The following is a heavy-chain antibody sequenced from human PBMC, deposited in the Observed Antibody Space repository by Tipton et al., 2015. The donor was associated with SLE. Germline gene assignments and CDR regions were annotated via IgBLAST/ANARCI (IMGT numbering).Heavy chain of an antibody. V-gene: IGHV3-30*02. D-gene: IGHD4-23*01. CDR2: IWYDGSNI. J-gene: IGHJ6*02. CDR1: GFIFSRSG. Sequence: SLRLSCEASGFIFSRSGMHWVRQAPGKGLEWVAIIWYDGSNIDYADSVKGRFTISRDNSRNTLYLQMSSLRVEDTAVYYCAKGPSHDYVGGMDVWGQGTTVTVSS. CDR3: AKGPSHDYVGGMDV.